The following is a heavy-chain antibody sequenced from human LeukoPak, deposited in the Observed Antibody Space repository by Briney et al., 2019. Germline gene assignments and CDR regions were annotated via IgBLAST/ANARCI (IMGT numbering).Heavy chain of an antibody. J-gene: IGHJ4*02. Sequence: GESLRLSCSASGFTFSDYDMTWVRQAPGKGLEWVSSISGLSSHIYYGDSVKGRFSISRDNAKNSLYLQMNSLGTDDTAVYFCGRAFPPLRTSSAGDLWGQGTLVTVSS. V-gene: IGHV3-21*01. CDR1: GFTFSDYD. CDR2: ISGLSSHI. CDR3: GRAFPPLRTSSAGDL. D-gene: IGHD3-16*01.